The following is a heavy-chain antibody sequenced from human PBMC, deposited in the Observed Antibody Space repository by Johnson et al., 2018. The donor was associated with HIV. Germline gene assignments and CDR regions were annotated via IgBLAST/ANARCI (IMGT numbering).Heavy chain of an antibody. CDR2: ISYDGSNK. Sequence: QVQLLESGGGVVKPGTSLRLSCAASGFTFRNYAIHWVRQAPGQGLEWVAVISYDGSNKYYADSVKGRFTISRDNSKNTLYLQMNSLRAEDTAVYYCAKDRLFGFRNDAFDIWGQGTMVTVSS. CDR1: GFTFRNYA. J-gene: IGHJ3*02. V-gene: IGHV3-30*18. CDR3: AKDRLFGFRNDAFDI. D-gene: IGHD3-16*01.